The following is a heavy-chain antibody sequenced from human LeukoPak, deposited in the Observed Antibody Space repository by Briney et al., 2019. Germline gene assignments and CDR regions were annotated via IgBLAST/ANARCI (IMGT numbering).Heavy chain of an antibody. CDR3: VRGSNDWVGVDY. CDR1: GFTFSGFW. D-gene: IGHD3-9*01. CDR2: MKGDGSVT. J-gene: IGHJ4*02. Sequence: GGALRLSCAASGFTFSGFWMHWVRQAPGKGLLWVSQMKGDGSVTTYAESVKGRFTISRDNAKNTLYLQMNSLRAEDTAVYYCVRGSNDWVGVDYWGQGTLVTVSS. V-gene: IGHV3-74*01.